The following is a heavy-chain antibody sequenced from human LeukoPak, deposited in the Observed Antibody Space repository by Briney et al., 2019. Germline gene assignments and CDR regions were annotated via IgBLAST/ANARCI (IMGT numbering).Heavy chain of an antibody. CDR3: ARAAGTPSVWFDP. D-gene: IGHD6-13*01. V-gene: IGHV4-34*01. Sequence: SEPLSLPCAVSGGSFTGYYWSWFRQPPGKGLEWIGEINHSGSTNYNPSLKSRVTISVDTSKNQFSLKLSSVTAADTAVDYCARAAGTPSVWFDPWGQGTLVTVSS. CDR2: INHSGST. CDR1: GGSFTGYY. J-gene: IGHJ5*02.